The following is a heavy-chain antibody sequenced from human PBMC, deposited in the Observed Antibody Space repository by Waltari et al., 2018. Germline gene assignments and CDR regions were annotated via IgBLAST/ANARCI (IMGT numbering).Heavy chain of an antibody. D-gene: IGHD6-19*01. CDR2: INPYSDVT. V-gene: IGHV1-2*02. CDR1: GSTFAHFY. Sequence: QVPLVPSGAEVKHPGASEKVSCTTSGSTFAHFYMHWVRQAPGQGLEWMGWINPYSDVTNYAQKFQGRVTMTRDTSLSTAYMELSGLRSDDTAVYYCARDRSGSGWYFFNYWGQGTLVTVSS. J-gene: IGHJ4*02. CDR3: ARDRSGSGWYFFNY.